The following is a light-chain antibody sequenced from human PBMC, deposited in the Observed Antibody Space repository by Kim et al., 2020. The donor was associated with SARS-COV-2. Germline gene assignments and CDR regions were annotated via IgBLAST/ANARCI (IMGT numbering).Light chain of an antibody. Sequence: LPVSAGERATLSCRASQSVSTLAWYQQRPGQAPRLLIYGASTRATGIPARFSGSGSGTEFTLTISSLQSEDFAVYYCQQYNIWRTFGQGTKVEIK. CDR2: GAS. V-gene: IGKV3-15*01. CDR1: QSVST. CDR3: QQYNIWRT. J-gene: IGKJ1*01.